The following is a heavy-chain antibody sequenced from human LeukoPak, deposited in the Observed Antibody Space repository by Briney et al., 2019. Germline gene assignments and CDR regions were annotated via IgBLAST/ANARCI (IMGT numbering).Heavy chain of an antibody. D-gene: IGHD6-13*01. V-gene: IGHV4-4*02. J-gene: IGHJ5*02. CDR1: GGSISSSNW. CDR3: ASSSGLAAAGRIGFDP. Sequence: PSGTLSLTCAVSGGSISSSNWWSWVRQPPGKGLEWIGEIYHSGSTNYNPSLKSRVTISVDKSKNQFSLKLSSVTAADTAVYYCASSSGLAAAGRIGFDPWGQGTLVTVSS. CDR2: IYHSGST.